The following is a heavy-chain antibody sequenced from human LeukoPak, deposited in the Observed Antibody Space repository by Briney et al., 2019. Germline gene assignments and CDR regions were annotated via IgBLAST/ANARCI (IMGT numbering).Heavy chain of an antibody. D-gene: IGHD1-26*01. V-gene: IGHV4-39*02. CDR3: ARRSGSYSSRWFDP. Sequence: PSETLSLTCTVSGGSISSSSGYWGWIRQPPGKGLEWIGHIYYSGNTYYTPSLKSRVTISVDTSKNHFSLKLTSVTAADTAVYYCARRSGSYSSRWFDPWGQGTLVTVSS. CDR1: GGSISSSSGY. CDR2: IYYSGNT. J-gene: IGHJ5*01.